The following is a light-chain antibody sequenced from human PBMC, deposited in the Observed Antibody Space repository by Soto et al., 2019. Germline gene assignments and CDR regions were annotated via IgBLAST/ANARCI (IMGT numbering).Light chain of an antibody. CDR1: SSDVGTYNF. CDR3: SSYSSTSTPWV. CDR2: EVS. J-gene: IGLJ3*02. V-gene: IGLV2-14*01. Sequence: QSVLTQPASVSGSPGQLITISCTGTSSDVGTYNFVSWYQQHPGKAPKLMIYEVSSRPSGVSNRFSGSKSGNTASLTISGLQAEDEADYYCSSYSSTSTPWVFGGGTKLTVL.